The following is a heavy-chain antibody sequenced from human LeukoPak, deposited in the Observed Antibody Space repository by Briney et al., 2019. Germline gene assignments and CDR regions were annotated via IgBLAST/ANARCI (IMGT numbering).Heavy chain of an antibody. J-gene: IGHJ4*02. V-gene: IGHV1-2*06. D-gene: IGHD5-18*01. CDR1: GYTFTASF. CDR2: INPNSGGT. CDR3: AINMATAMAHDY. Sequence: ASVKVSCKASGYTFTASFIHWLRQAPGQGLEWMGRINPNSGGTNYPQNSQGKVTLTRDTSISTVYLELSRLTSDDTAVYYCAINMATAMAHDYWGQGTLVTVSS.